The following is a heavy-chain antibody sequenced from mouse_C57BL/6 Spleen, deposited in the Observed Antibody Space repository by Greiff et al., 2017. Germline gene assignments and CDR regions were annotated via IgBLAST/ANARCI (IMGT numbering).Heavy chain of an antibody. Sequence: VQVVESGAELVKPGASVKISCKASGYAFSSYWMNWVKQRPGKGLEWIGQIYPGDGDTNYNGKFKGKATLTADKSSSTAYMQLSSLTSEDSAVYFGARVDNYYAMGCWGQGTSVTVSS. CDR1: GYAFSSYW. J-gene: IGHJ4*01. CDR3: ARVDNYYAMGC. V-gene: IGHV1-80*01. CDR2: IYPGDGDT.